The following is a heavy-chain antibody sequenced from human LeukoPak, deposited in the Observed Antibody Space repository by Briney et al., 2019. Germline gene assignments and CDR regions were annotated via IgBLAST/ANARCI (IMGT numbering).Heavy chain of an antibody. CDR3: ARFSWYIDY. V-gene: IGHV4-59*01. CDR2: IYYSGST. CDR1: GGSISRDY. Sequence: SETLSLTCTVSGGSISRDYWSWIRQPPGKGLEWIGYIYYSGSTKYIPSLQSRVTMSLDTSKNQFSLKLTSMTAADTAVYYCARFSWYIDYWGQGILVTVSS. J-gene: IGHJ4*02.